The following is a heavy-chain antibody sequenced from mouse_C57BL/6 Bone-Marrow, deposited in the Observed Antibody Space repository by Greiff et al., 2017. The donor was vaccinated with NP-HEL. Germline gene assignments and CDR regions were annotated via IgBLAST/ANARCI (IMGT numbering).Heavy chain of an antibody. D-gene: IGHD1-1*01. J-gene: IGHJ3*01. CDR1: GFTFSSYA. CDR2: ISSGGDYI. V-gene: IGHV5-9-1*02. Sequence: EVKLVESGEGLVKPGGSLKLSCAASGFTFSSYAMSWVRQTPEKRLERVAYISSGGDYIYYADTVKGRFTISRDNARNTLYLQMSSLKSEDTAMYYCTRAEGYYGSSSWSAYWGQGTLVTVSA. CDR3: TRAEGYYGSSSWSAY.